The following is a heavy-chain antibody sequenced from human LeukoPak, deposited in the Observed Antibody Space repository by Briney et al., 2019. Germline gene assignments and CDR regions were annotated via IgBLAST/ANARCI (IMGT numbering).Heavy chain of an antibody. Sequence: PSETLSLTCAVSGGSISSSSYYWGWIRQPPGKGLEWIGSIYYSGSTYYNPSLKSRVTISVDTSKNQFSLKLSSVTAADTAVYYCARGRGFRNFPYYYYYYMDVWGKGTTVTVSS. CDR2: IYYSGST. CDR1: GGSISSSSYY. V-gene: IGHV4-39*07. D-gene: IGHD2/OR15-2a*01. J-gene: IGHJ6*03. CDR3: ARGRGFRNFPYYYYYYMDV.